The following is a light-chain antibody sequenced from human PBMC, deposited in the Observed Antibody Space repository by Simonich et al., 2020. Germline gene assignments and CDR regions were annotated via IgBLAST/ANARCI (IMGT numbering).Light chain of an antibody. Sequence: LLTQPPSAYALLGAPGPTTRPLGNGYSNFKVDWEQQGPGEGPRFVVRVGPGGVVGAKGNGIPDRFSVLGSGLNRYLTIKNIQEEDESDYHCGADHGSGSNFVKVFGGGTKLTVL. CDR2: VGPGGVVG. J-gene: IGLJ3*02. CDR3: GADHGSGSNFVKV. CDR1: NGYSNFK. V-gene: IGLV9-49*01.